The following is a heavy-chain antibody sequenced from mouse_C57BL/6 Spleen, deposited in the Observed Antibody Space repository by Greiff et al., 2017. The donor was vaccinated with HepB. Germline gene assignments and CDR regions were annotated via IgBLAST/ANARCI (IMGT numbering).Heavy chain of an antibody. Sequence: VKLQESGPGLVQPSQSLSITCTVSGFSLTSYGVHWVRQSPGKGLEWLGVIWSGGSTDYNAAFISRLSISKDNSKSQVFFKMNSLQADDTAIYYCARNFLYYYGSSYWYFDVWGTGTTVTVSS. CDR1: GFSLTSYG. CDR2: IWSGGST. J-gene: IGHJ1*03. V-gene: IGHV2-2*01. D-gene: IGHD1-1*01. CDR3: ARNFLYYYGSSYWYFDV.